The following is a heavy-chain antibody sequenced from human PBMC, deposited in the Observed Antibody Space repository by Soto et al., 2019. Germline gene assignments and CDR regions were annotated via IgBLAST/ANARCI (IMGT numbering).Heavy chain of an antibody. V-gene: IGHV4-39*01. D-gene: IGHD3-22*01. CDR1: GGSISSSSYY. CDR3: ARHARKRITMIVVSYHKDY. Sequence: SETLSLTCTVSGGSISSSSYYWGWIRQPPGKGLEWIGSIYYSGSTYYNPSLKSRVTISVDTSKNQFFLKLSSVTAADTAVYYCARHARKRITMIVVSYHKDYWGQGTPVTVSS. J-gene: IGHJ4*02. CDR2: IYYSGST.